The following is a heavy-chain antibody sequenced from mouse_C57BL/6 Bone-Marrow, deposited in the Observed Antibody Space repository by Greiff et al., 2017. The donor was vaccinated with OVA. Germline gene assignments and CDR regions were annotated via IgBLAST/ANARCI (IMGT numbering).Heavy chain of an antibody. Sequence: EVMLVESGEGLVKPGGSLKLSCAASGFTFSSYAMSWVRQTPEKRLEWVAYISSGGDYIYYADTVKGRFTISIDTARNTLYLQMSSLKSEDTAMYYCTNNYYGSSLFAYWGQGTLVTVSA. J-gene: IGHJ3*01. CDR3: TNNYYGSSLFAY. CDR1: GFTFSSYA. CDR2: ISSGGDYI. D-gene: IGHD1-1*01. V-gene: IGHV5-9-1*02.